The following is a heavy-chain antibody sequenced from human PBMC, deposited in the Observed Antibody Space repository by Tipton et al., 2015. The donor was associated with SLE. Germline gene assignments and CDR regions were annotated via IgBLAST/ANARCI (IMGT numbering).Heavy chain of an antibody. CDR3: AREYSGYDPDAFDI. Sequence: LRLSCAVYGGSFSGYYWSWIRQPPGKGLEWIGYIYYSGSTNYNPSLKSRVTISVDTSKNQFSLKLSSVTAADTAVYYCAREYSGYDPDAFDIWGQGTMVTVSS. V-gene: IGHV4-59*01. CDR2: IYYSGST. D-gene: IGHD5-12*01. J-gene: IGHJ3*02. CDR1: GGSFSGYY.